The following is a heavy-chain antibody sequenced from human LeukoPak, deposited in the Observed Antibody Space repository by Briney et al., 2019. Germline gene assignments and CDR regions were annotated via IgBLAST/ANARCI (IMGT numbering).Heavy chain of an antibody. J-gene: IGHJ3*02. CDR3: ARERIGDDAFDI. CDR1: GFTFSSYE. V-gene: IGHV3-48*03. CDR2: ISSSGNPI. D-gene: IGHD2-15*01. Sequence: GGSLRVSCAASGFTFSSYEMNWVRQAPGKGLEWVSYISSSGNPIYYADSVKGRFTISRDNAKNSLYLQMNSLRAEDTALYYCARERIGDDAFDIWGQGTMVTVSS.